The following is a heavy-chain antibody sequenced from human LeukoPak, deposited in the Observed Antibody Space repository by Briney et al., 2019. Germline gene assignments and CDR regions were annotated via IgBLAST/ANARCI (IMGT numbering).Heavy chain of an antibody. J-gene: IGHJ4*02. Sequence: GGSLRLSCVASGFTFSTSWMNWVRQAPGKGLEWVANIKGDGSVQSYVDSVKGRFTISRDNAKNSLFLQMNSLRAEDTAVYYCARVNVCPRCHFDYWGQGTLVTVSS. CDR3: ARVNVCPRCHFDY. V-gene: IGHV3-7*02. CDR2: IKGDGSVQ. CDR1: GFTFSTSW. D-gene: IGHD3-16*01.